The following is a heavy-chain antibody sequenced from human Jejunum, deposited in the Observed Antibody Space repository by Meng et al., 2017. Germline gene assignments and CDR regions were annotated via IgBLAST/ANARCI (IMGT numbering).Heavy chain of an antibody. Sequence: EVQLEESGGDVVRPGGSLRLSCAASGFIVDDYGMTWVRQAPGKGLEWVSDIKWNGDSVKGRFTISRDNSKNTLYLQMNSLRAEDTAVYYCAKDRAIQLWSSFDYWGQLTLVTVSS. V-gene: IGHV3-20*04. CDR3: AKDRAIQLWSSFDY. J-gene: IGHJ4*02. CDR1: GFIVDDYG. CDR2: IKWNG. D-gene: IGHD5-18*01.